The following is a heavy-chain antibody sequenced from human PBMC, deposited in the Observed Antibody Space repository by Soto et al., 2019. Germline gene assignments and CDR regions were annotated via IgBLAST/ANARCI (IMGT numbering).Heavy chain of an antibody. CDR1: GGTFSSYA. D-gene: IGHD3-22*01. J-gene: IGHJ6*02. Sequence: QVQLVQSGAEVKKPGSSVKVSCKASGGTFSSYAISWVRQAPGQGLEWMGGIIPIFGTANYAQKFQGRVTITADESTSTAYMELSRLGSEDTAVYYCARDRGRVTMIVVVMSYYGMDVWGQGTTVTVSS. CDR3: ARDRGRVTMIVVVMSYYGMDV. V-gene: IGHV1-69*01. CDR2: IIPIFGTA.